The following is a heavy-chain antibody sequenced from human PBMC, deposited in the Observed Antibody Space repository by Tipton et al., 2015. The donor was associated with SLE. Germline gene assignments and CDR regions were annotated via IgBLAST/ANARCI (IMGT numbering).Heavy chain of an antibody. V-gene: IGHV4-59*11. CDR1: GGSIGDHY. CDR3: ARDADGRRAFHI. CDR2: IYFSGRS. Sequence: TLSLTCTVSGGSIGDHYWIWVRQPPGKGLEWLGYIYFSGRSNYNPSLKSRVAISVDTAKKQFSLRLSSVTAADTAVYYCARDADGRRAFHIWGQGTMVAVSS. J-gene: IGHJ3*02. D-gene: IGHD5-24*01.